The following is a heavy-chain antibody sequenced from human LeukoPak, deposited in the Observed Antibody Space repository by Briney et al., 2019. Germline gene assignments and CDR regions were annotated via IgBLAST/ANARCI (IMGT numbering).Heavy chain of an antibody. Sequence: GGSLRLSCAASEFTFSNYWMHWVRQAPGKGLVWVSWITGDGSSTRYADSVKGRFTISRDNAKNTLYLQVNSLRAEDTAVYYCARSNWPYYFDYWGQGALVTVSS. CDR3: ARSNWPYYFDY. J-gene: IGHJ4*02. D-gene: IGHD1-1*01. V-gene: IGHV3-74*01. CDR2: ITGDGSST. CDR1: EFTFSNYW.